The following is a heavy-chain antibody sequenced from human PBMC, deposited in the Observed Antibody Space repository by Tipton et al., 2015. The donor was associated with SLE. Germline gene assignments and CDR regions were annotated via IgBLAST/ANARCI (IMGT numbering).Heavy chain of an antibody. J-gene: IGHJ4*02. V-gene: IGHV4-59*11. CDR2: IHYSGTT. CDR3: AKNKAVPEN. Sequence: TLSLTCTVSGGSISSHSWNWIRQSPGKGLEWIGYIHYSGTTNYNPSLRGRVTVSVDTSKNQFSLHLSSVTAADTAIYYFAKNKAVPENWGQGTLVTVSS. D-gene: IGHD6-19*01. CDR1: GGSISSHS.